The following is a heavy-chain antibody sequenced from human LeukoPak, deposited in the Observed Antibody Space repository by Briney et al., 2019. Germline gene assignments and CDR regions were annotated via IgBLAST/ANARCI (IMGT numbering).Heavy chain of an antibody. CDR1: GYSFTSYW. D-gene: IGHD5-12*01. V-gene: IGHV1-46*01. J-gene: IGHJ6*03. Sequence: GESLKISCKGSGYSFTSYWIGWVRQMPGKGLEWMGIINPSGGSTSYAQKFQGRVTMTRDMSTSTVHMELSSLRSEDTAVYYCARDPYRVGYMDVWGKGTTVTVSS. CDR3: ARDPYRVGYMDV. CDR2: INPSGGST.